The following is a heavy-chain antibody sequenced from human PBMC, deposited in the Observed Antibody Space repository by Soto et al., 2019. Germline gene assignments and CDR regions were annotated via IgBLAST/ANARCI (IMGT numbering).Heavy chain of an antibody. CDR3: ARLAPRYRIRDYNYHSLDF. CDR1: GGSVSNYY. J-gene: IGHJ6*02. V-gene: IGHV4-59*02. CDR2: INYSGST. Sequence: SETLSLTCTVSGGSVSNYYWTWIRQPPGKGLEWISYINYSGSTDHSPSLKSRVTISLDTSKNQFSLRLISVAAADTAVYYCARLAPRYRIRDYNYHSLDFWGQGTTVTVSS. D-gene: IGHD1-20*01.